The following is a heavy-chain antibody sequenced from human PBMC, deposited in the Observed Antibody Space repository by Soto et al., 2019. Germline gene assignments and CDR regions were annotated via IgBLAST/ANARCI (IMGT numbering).Heavy chain of an antibody. Sequence: GGSLRLSCAASGFTFSSYAMSWVRQAPGEGLEWVSAISGSGGSTYYADSVKGRFTISRDNSKNTLYLQMNSLRAEDTAVYYCAKDLGYDFWSLTEYFQHWGQGTLVTVSS. J-gene: IGHJ1*01. CDR2: ISGSGGST. CDR1: GFTFSSYA. D-gene: IGHD3-3*01. CDR3: AKDLGYDFWSLTEYFQH. V-gene: IGHV3-23*01.